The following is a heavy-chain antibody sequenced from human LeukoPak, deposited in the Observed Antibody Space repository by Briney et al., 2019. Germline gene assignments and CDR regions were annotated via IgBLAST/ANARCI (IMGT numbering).Heavy chain of an antibody. CDR3: ARVRLRNGYNWFDP. CDR1: GYTFTDYY. CDR2: MSPDSGDT. Sequence: ASVKVSCKASGYTFTDYYINWVRQAPGQGLEWMGWMSPDSGDTGYAHKFQGRVTITRNTSITTAYMELRSLTFEDTAVYYCARVRLRNGYNWFDPWGQGALVTVSS. J-gene: IGHJ5*02. V-gene: IGHV1-8*03. D-gene: IGHD3-3*01.